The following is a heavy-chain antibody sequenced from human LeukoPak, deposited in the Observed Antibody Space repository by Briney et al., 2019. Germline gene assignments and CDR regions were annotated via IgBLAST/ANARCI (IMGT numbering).Heavy chain of an antibody. J-gene: IGHJ4*02. CDR2: ISWNSGSI. D-gene: IGHD3-3*02. V-gene: IGHV3-9*01. CDR1: GLTFEGYA. Sequence: GGSLRLSCAAPGLTFEGYAMHWVRQVPGKGLEWVSGISWNSGSIVYADSVKGRFTMSRDHGKNSVYLQMNSLRVEDTALYFSTTATVNPHFSCCCFYAGPFYYWGQGTLVTLPP. CDR3: TTATVNPHFSCCCFYAGPFYY.